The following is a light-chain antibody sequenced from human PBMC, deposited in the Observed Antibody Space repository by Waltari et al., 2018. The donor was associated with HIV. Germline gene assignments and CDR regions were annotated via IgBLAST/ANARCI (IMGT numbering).Light chain of an antibody. CDR2: QDK. CDR3: QAWDSSTFV. Sequence: YELTEPPSVSLFPGQPASITCSGDTLGDKSSCWYQKNPGQSPILVIYQDKKRLSGIPERFSGSNSGNTATLTISGTQPMDEADYYCQAWDSSTFVFGTGTKVTVL. CDR1: TLGDKS. J-gene: IGLJ1*01. V-gene: IGLV3-1*01.